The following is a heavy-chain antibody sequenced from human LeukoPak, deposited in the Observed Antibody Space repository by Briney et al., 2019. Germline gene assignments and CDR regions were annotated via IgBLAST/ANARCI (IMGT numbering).Heavy chain of an antibody. CDR3: ARVDHSGYDFTYAFDI. Sequence: GGSLRLSCAASGFTFSSYEMNWVRQAPGKGLEWVSYISSSGSTIYCADSVKGRFTISRDNAKNSLYLQMNSLRAEDTAVYYCARVDHSGYDFTYAFDIWGQGTMVTVSS. V-gene: IGHV3-48*03. J-gene: IGHJ3*02. D-gene: IGHD5-12*01. CDR2: ISSSGSTI. CDR1: GFTFSSYE.